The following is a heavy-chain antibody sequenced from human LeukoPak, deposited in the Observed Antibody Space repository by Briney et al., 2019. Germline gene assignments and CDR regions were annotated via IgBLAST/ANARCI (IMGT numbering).Heavy chain of an antibody. CDR2: ISSSSYI. CDR1: GFTFSSYS. CDR3: TGGYSSGWYRGYFDY. D-gene: IGHD6-19*01. J-gene: IGHJ4*02. V-gene: IGHV3-21*01. Sequence: PGGSLRLSCAASGFTFSSYSMNWVRQAPGKGLGWVSSISSSSYIYYADSVKGRFTISRDNAKNSLYLQMNSLRAEDTAVYYCTGGYSSGWYRGYFDYWGQGTLVTVSS.